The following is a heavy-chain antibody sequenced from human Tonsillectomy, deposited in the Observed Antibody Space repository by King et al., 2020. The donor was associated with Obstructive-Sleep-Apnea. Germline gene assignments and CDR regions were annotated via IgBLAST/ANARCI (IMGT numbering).Heavy chain of an antibody. CDR2: ISGHNGNT. CDR1: GYTFTSYG. CDR3: ARIGYGVNYLDL. D-gene: IGHD4/OR15-4a*01. V-gene: IGHV1-18*04. J-gene: IGHJ5*02. Sequence: VQLVESGVEVKEPGASVKVSCKASGYTFTSYGISWVRQAPGQGLEWMGWISGHNGNTNYAQKLQGRVTMTTDTSTSTAYMELRSLRSDDTAIYYCARIGYGVNYLDLWGQGTLVAVSS.